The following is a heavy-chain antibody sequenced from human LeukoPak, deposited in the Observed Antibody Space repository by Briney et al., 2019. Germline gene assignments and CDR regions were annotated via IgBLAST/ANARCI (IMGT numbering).Heavy chain of an antibody. D-gene: IGHD1-7*01. Sequence: GGSLRLSCAASGFTFSNYWMSWVRQAPGKGPEWVANIKQDGSEKYYVNSVKGRFTISRDNAKNSLYLQMNSLRAEDTAIYFCARDDDWNYEDSWGQGTLVTVSS. V-gene: IGHV3-7*01. CDR2: IKQDGSEK. CDR3: ARDDDWNYEDS. J-gene: IGHJ4*02. CDR1: GFTFSNYW.